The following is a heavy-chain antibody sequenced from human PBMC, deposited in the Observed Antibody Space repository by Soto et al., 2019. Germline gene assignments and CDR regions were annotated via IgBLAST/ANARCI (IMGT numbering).Heavy chain of an antibody. CDR1: EFSLTTSGVG. D-gene: IGHD4-17*01. CDR2: IYWDDSK. CDR3: THKGYGDYPLDY. Sequence: SGPTLVNPTQTLTLTCTFSEFSLTTSGVGVGRIRQPPGKALEWLAVIYWDDSKHYSPSLKSRLTITKDTSKNQVVLTMTNMDPVDTATYYCTHKGYGDYPLDYWGQGTLVTVSS. J-gene: IGHJ4*02. V-gene: IGHV2-5*02.